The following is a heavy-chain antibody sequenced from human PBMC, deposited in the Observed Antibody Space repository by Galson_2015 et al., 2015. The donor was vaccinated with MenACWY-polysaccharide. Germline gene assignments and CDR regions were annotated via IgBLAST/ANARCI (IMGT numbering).Heavy chain of an antibody. D-gene: IGHD2/OR15-2a*01. V-gene: IGHV1-3*01. CDR1: GYTFSRYP. CDR3: ARHVIGGGYFDY. Sequence: SVRVSCKASGYTFSRYPMHWVRQAPGQRIEWMGWITGGNGDTKYSEKFQGRVTITKDTSANTVYMELSSLRYEDTAVYYCARHVIGGGYFDYWGQGTLVTVSS. J-gene: IGHJ4*02. CDR2: ITGGNGDT.